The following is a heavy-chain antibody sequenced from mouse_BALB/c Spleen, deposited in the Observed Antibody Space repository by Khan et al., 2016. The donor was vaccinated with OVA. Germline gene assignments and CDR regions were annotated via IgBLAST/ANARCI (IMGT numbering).Heavy chain of an antibody. V-gene: IGHV3-2*02. CDR1: GYSITSDYA. Sequence: VQLQQSGPGLVKPSQSLSLTCTVTGYSITSDYASNWIRQFPGNKLEWMGYISYSGSTNYNPALKSRISITRDTSKNQFFLQLNSVTTEDTATYYCARDGSRYNYAMDYWGQGTSVTVSS. CDR3: ARDGSRYNYAMDY. J-gene: IGHJ4*01. D-gene: IGHD2-3*01. CDR2: ISYSGST.